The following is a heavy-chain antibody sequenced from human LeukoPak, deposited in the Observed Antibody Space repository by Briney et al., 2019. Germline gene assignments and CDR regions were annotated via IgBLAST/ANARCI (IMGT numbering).Heavy chain of an antibody. CDR2: INHSGST. J-gene: IGHJ4*02. Sequence: ASETLSLTCAVYGGSFRGYYWSWIRQPPGKGLEWIGEINHSGSTNYNPSLKSRVTISVDTSKNQFSLKLSSVTAADTAVYYCARDRPFDYWGQGTLVTVSS. V-gene: IGHV4-34*01. CDR3: ARDRPFDY. CDR1: GGSFRGYY.